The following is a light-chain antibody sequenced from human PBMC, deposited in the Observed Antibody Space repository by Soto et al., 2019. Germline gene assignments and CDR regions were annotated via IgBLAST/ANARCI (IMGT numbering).Light chain of an antibody. CDR1: SSDVGGYNY. CDR3: CSYAGSVV. Sequence: QSALTQPRSVSGSPGQSVTISCTGTSSDVGGYNYASWYQQHPGKAPKLMIYDVSKRPSGVPDRFSGSKSGNTASLTISGLQAEDEADYYCCSYAGSVVFGGGTKLTVL. V-gene: IGLV2-11*01. J-gene: IGLJ2*01. CDR2: DVS.